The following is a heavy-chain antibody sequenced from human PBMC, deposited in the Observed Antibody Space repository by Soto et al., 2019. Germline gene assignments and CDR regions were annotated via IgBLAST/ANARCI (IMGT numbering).Heavy chain of an antibody. V-gene: IGHV4-59*01. CDR2: IYYTGST. Sequence: AETLSLTCTVSGGSISSYYWSWVRQPPGKGLEWIGFIYYTGSTNYNPSLRSRVTISVDTSKNQFSLKLRSVNAADTAVYFCARDKGPRRSYYGMDVWGQGTTVTVSS. CDR3: ARDKGPRRSYYGMDV. D-gene: IGHD6-6*01. CDR1: GGSISSYY. J-gene: IGHJ6*02.